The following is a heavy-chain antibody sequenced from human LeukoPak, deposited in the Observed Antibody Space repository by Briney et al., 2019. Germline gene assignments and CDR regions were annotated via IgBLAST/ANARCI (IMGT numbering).Heavy chain of an antibody. CDR2: IYSGGST. D-gene: IGHD6-19*01. CDR3: AREGTSSGWYPFDY. V-gene: IGHV3-53*01. J-gene: IGHJ4*02. Sequence: PGGSLRLSCAASGFTVSSNYMSWVRQVPGKGLEWVSVIYSGGSTYYADSVKGRFTISRDNSKNTLFLQMNSLRAEDTAVYYCAREGTSSGWYPFDYWGQGTLVAVSS. CDR1: GFTVSSNY.